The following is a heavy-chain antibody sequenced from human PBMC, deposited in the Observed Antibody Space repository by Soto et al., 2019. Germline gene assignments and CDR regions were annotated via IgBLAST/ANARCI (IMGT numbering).Heavy chain of an antibody. CDR3: ASKLAGYRSIYSSFDY. Sequence: PSEALSLTRTVYCGSISSGGYYWSWIRQHPGKGLEWIGYIYYSGSTYYNTSLKSRVTISVDRSKNQFSLKLSSVTAADTAVYYCASKLAGYRSIYSSFDYWGKGP. CDR1: CGSISSGGYY. CDR2: IYYSGST. V-gene: IGHV4-31*02. D-gene: IGHD6-13*01. J-gene: IGHJ4*02.